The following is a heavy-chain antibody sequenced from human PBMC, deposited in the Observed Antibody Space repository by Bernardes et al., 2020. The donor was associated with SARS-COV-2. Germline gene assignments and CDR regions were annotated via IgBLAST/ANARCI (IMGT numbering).Heavy chain of an antibody. CDR3: ARRVAGITMVRGVIISGNFDY. CDR2: IYYSGST. Sequence: SETLSLTCTVSGGSISSSSYYWGWIRQRPGKGLEWNGRIYYSGSTYYNPSLKSRVTISVDTSKNQFSLKLSSVTAADTAVYYCARRVAGITMVRGVIISGNFDYWGQGTLVTVSS. D-gene: IGHD3-10*01. CDR1: GGSISSSSYY. J-gene: IGHJ4*02. V-gene: IGHV4-39*01.